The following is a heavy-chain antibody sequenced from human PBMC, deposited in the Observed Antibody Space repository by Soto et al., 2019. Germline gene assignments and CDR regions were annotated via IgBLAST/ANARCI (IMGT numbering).Heavy chain of an antibody. Sequence: SETLSLTCTVSGGSISSYYWSWIRQPPGKGLEWIGYIYYSGSTNYNPSLKSRVTISVDTSKNQFSLKLSSVTAADTAVYYCAREGSWNGVDNDAFDSWGQGTMVTGSS. D-gene: IGHD3-10*01. CDR1: GGSISSYY. V-gene: IGHV4-59*01. J-gene: IGHJ3*02. CDR2: IYYSGST. CDR3: AREGSWNGVDNDAFDS.